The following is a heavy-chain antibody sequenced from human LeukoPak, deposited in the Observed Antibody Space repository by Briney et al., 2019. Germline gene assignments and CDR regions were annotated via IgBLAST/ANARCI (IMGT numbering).Heavy chain of an antibody. Sequence: GESLKISCKGSGYSFTSYWIGWVRQMPGKGLEWMGIIYPGDSDTRYSPSFQGQVTNSADKSISTAYLQWSSLKASDTAMYYCAMDSSGYYYVTRNFDYWGQGTLVTVSS. V-gene: IGHV5-51*01. J-gene: IGHJ4*02. CDR3: AMDSSGYYYVTRNFDY. CDR1: GYSFTSYW. CDR2: IYPGDSDT. D-gene: IGHD3-22*01.